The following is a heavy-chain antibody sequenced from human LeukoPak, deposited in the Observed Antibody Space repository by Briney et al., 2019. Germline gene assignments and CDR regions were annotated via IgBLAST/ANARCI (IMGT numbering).Heavy chain of an antibody. J-gene: IGHJ6*02. CDR2: ITSSGSTI. D-gene: IGHD3-10*01. Sequence: GGSLRLSCAASGFTFSAYEMNWVRQAPGKGLEWISYITSSGSTIYYADSVKGRFTISRDNAKNSLFLQMNTLRADDTAVYYCARIGRSGLVLDVWGQGTTVGVSS. V-gene: IGHV3-48*03. CDR3: ARIGRSGLVLDV. CDR1: GFTFSAYE.